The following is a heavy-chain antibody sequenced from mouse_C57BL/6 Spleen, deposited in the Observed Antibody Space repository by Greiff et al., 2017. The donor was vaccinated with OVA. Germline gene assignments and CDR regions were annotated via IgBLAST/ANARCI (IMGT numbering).Heavy chain of an antibody. CDR2: ISYDGSN. CDR3: ARDRVYWNYFDY. J-gene: IGHJ2*01. D-gene: IGHD3-1*01. CDR1: GYSITSGYY. V-gene: IGHV3-6*01. Sequence: EVQLVESGPGLVKPSQSLSLTCSVTGYSITSGYYWNWIRQFPGNKLEWMGYISYDGSNNYNPSLKNRISITRDTSKNQFFLKLNSVTTEDTATYYCARDRVYWNYFDYWGQGTTLTVSS.